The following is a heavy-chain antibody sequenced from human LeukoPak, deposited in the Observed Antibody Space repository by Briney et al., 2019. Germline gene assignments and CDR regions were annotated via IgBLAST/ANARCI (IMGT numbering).Heavy chain of an antibody. V-gene: IGHV3-48*01. D-gene: IGHD2-15*01. CDR3: ARDAVVAALDY. J-gene: IGHJ4*02. CDR1: GFTFSSYS. Sequence: PGGSLRLSCAASGFTFSSYSMNWVRQAPGKGLEWVSYISSSSSTIYYADSVKGRFTISRDNAKNSLYLQMNSLRAEDTAVYYCARDAVVAALDYWGQGTLVTVSS. CDR2: ISSSSSTI.